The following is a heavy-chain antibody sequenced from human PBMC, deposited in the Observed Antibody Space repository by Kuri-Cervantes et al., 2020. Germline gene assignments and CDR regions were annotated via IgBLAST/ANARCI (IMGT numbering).Heavy chain of an antibody. CDR1: GFTFSSYD. CDR2: ISSSGSTI. J-gene: IGHJ4*02. V-gene: IGHV3-48*01. Sequence: GESLKISCAASGFTFSSYDMNWVRQAPGEGLEWVSYISSSGSTIYYADSVKGRFTISRDNGKNSLYLQMNSLRAEDTAVYYCARGPVYDSSGYSTYWGQGTLVTVSS. CDR3: ARGPVYDSSGYSTY. D-gene: IGHD3-22*01.